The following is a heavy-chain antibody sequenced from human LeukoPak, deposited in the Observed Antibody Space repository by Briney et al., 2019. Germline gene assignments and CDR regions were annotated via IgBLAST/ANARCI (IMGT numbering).Heavy chain of an antibody. CDR1: GFTFTSSA. V-gene: IGHV1-58*02. CDR3: AAFDFWSGYYRFDP. D-gene: IGHD3-3*01. Sequence: ASVKVSCKASGFTFTSSAMQWVRQARGQRLEWIGWIVVGSGNTNYAQKFQERVTITRDMSTSTAYMELNSLRSDDTAVYYCAAFDFWSGYYRFDPWGQGTLVTVSS. CDR2: IVVGSGNT. J-gene: IGHJ5*02.